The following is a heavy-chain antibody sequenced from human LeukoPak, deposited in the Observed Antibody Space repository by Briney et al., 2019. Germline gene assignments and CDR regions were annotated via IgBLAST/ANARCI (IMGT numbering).Heavy chain of an antibody. Sequence: SGTLSLTCTVSGGSISSSSYYWGWIRQPPGKGLEWIGSIYHSGSTNYNPSLKSRVTISVDKSKNQFSLKLSSVTAADTAVYYCATFPQGYSYGYENYWGQGTLVTVSS. V-gene: IGHV4-39*07. D-gene: IGHD5-18*01. J-gene: IGHJ4*02. CDR3: ATFPQGYSYGYENY. CDR1: GGSISSSSYY. CDR2: IYHSGST.